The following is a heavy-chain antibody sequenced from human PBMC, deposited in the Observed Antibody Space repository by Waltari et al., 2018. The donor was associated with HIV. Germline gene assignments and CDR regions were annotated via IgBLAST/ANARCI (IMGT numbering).Heavy chain of an antibody. CDR1: GFTVSSNY. CDR3: ARALRRPYNDYVWGNYRWDAFDI. Sequence: EVQLVESGGGLIQPGGSLRLSCAASGFTVSSNYMSWVRQAPGKGLEWVSVIYSGGSTYYADSVKGRFTISRDNSKNTLYLQMNSLRAEDTAVYYCARALRRPYNDYVWGNYRWDAFDIWGQGTMVTVSS. J-gene: IGHJ3*02. D-gene: IGHD3-16*02. CDR2: IYSGGST. V-gene: IGHV3-53*01.